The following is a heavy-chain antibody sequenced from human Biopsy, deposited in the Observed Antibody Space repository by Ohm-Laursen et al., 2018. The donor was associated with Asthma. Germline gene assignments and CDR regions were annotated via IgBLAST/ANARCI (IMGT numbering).Heavy chain of an antibody. CDR1: GFTFKDAW. CDR2: IKSKLDGGTT. D-gene: IGHD1-14*01. J-gene: IGHJ4*02. CDR3: TTLTLLFDSSEGTPIDY. V-gene: IGHV3-15*01. Sequence: SLRLSCSAFGFTFKDAWMSWVRQAPGKALEWVGRIKSKLDGGTTDYSAPVKGRFTMSRDDSRNTLYLQMNSLKTEDTAVYYCTTLTLLFDSSEGTPIDYWGPGTRVTVSS.